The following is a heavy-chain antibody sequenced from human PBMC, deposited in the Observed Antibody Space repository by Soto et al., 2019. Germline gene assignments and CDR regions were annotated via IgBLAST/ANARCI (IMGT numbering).Heavy chain of an antibody. D-gene: IGHD5-12*01. J-gene: IGHJ5*02. V-gene: IGHV1-18*01. CDR2: INTNNGNT. Sequence: GASVKVSCKASGYTFTSYDINWVRQATGQGLEWKGWINTNNGNTNYAQKLQGRVTMTTDTSTSTAYMELRSLRSDDTAVYYCARDKVGYTKRINWFDPWGQGTLVTVSS. CDR3: ARDKVGYTKRINWFDP. CDR1: GYTFTSYD.